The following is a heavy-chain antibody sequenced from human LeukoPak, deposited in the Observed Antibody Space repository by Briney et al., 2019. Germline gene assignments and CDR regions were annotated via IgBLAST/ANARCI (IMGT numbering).Heavy chain of an antibody. J-gene: IGHJ5*02. CDR2: IYYSGST. V-gene: IGHV4-61*05. Sequence: PSETLSLTCTVSGGSISSSSYYWGWIRQPPGKGLEWIGYIYYSGSTNYNPSLKSRVTISVDTSKNQFSLKLSSVTAADTAVYYCARGLVVAASNWFDPWGQGTLVTVSS. CDR1: GGSISSSSYY. D-gene: IGHD2-15*01. CDR3: ARGLVVAASNWFDP.